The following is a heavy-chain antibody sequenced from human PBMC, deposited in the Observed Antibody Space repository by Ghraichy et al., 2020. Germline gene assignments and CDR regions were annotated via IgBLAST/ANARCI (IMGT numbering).Heavy chain of an antibody. CDR2: ISYDGSNK. CDR1: GFTFSSYG. Sequence: GESLNISCAASGFTFSSYGMHWVRQAPGKGLEWVAVISYDGSNKYYADSVKGRFTISRDNSKNTLYLQMNSLRAEDTAVYYCAKDDGYYGSGSYYTRRPHYFDYWGQGTLVTVSS. V-gene: IGHV3-30*18. J-gene: IGHJ4*02. CDR3: AKDDGYYGSGSYYTRRPHYFDY. D-gene: IGHD3-10*01.